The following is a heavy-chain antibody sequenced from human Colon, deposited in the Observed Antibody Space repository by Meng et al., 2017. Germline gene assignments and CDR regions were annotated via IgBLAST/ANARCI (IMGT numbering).Heavy chain of an antibody. V-gene: IGHV4-59*07. CDR2: IYYNGNT. D-gene: IGHD2-21*02. CDR1: GGSLRRYS. Sequence: QVQPQELGPGLVRPSNTPPLTCTVSGGSLRRYSWSWLRQSPGKGLEWIGYIYYNGNTNYNPSLKSRVTISLDMSENQVSLNLTSVTAADTAVYYCARGDVAYCGGDCYPVWGQGTLVTVSS. CDR3: ARGDVAYCGGDCYPV. J-gene: IGHJ4*02.